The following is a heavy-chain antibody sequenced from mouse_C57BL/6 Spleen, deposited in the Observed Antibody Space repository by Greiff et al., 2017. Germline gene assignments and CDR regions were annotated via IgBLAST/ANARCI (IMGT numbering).Heavy chain of an antibody. CDR3: ARHSNYLAWFAY. V-gene: IGHV1-55*01. CDR1: GYTFTSYW. J-gene: IGHJ3*01. D-gene: IGHD2-5*01. Sequence: QVQLQQSGAELVKPGASVKMSCKASGYTFTSYWITWVKQRPGQGLEWIGDIYPGSGSTNYNEKFKSKATLTVDTSSSTAYMQLSSLTSEDSAVYYCARHSNYLAWFAYWGQGTLVTVSA. CDR2: IYPGSGST.